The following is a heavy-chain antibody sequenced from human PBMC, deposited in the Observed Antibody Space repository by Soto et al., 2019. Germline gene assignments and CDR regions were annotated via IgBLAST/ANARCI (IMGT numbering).Heavy chain of an antibody. J-gene: IGHJ6*03. CDR3: ARVVPAAGYYYYYYMDI. CDR1: GGSFSGYY. CDR2: INHSGST. D-gene: IGHD2-2*01. Sequence: SETLSLTCAVYGGSFSGYYWSWIRQPPGKGLEWIGEINHSGSTHYNPSLKRRVTISVDTSKNQFSLKLVSVTAADTAVYYCARVVPAAGYYYYYYMDIWGKGASVTVSS. V-gene: IGHV4-34*01.